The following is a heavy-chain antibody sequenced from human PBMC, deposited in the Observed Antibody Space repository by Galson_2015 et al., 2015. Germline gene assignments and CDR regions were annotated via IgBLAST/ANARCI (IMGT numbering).Heavy chain of an antibody. CDR3: ARAGLGSGYYR. J-gene: IGHJ4*02. D-gene: IGHD3-22*01. CDR2: ISYDGSNK. CDR1: GLPSSSYA. V-gene: IGHV3-30-3*01. Sequence: PPLSCAASGLPSSSYALHWVRQAPGQGLECAAVISYDGSNKYYADSVKGRFTISRDNSKNTLNLQMNSLSAEDTAVYYCARAGLGSGYYRWGQGTLVTVSS.